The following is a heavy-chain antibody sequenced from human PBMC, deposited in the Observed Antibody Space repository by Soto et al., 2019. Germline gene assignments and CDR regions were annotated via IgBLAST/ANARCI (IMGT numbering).Heavy chain of an antibody. V-gene: IGHV1-46*01. Sequence: ASVKVSCKASGYTFTSYYMHWVRQAPGQGLEWMGIINPSGGSTSYAQKFQGRVTMTRDTSTSTVYMELSSLRSEDTAVYYCARDLGLRYYYDSSGSIGPDSYYYYGMDVWGQGTTVTVSS. CDR1: GYTFTSYY. J-gene: IGHJ6*02. D-gene: IGHD3-22*01. CDR2: INPSGGST. CDR3: ARDLGLRYYYDSSGSIGPDSYYYYGMDV.